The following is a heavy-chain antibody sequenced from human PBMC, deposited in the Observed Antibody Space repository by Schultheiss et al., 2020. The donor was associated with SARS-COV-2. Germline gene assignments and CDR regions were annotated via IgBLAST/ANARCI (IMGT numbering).Heavy chain of an antibody. D-gene: IGHD1-26*01. CDR2: INAYNGNT. V-gene: IGHV1-18*01. CDR3: ARVGWEPDYYYYGMDV. J-gene: IGHJ6*02. Sequence: ASVKVSCKASGYTFTSYGISWVRQAPGQGLEWMGWINAYNGNTNYAQKLQGRVTMTTDTSTSTAYMELRSLRSDDTAVYYCARVGWEPDYYYYGMDVWGQGTTVTVSS. CDR1: GYTFTSYG.